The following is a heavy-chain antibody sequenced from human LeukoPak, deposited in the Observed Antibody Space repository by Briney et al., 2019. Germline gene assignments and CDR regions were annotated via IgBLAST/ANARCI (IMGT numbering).Heavy chain of an antibody. D-gene: IGHD3-3*01. Sequence: ASVKVSCKASGYTFTSYGISWVRQAPGQGLEWMGWISAYNGNTNYAQKLQGRVTMTPDTSTSTAYMELRSLRSDDTAVYYCARDGFTIFGVVIIRDYYYYMDVWGKGTTVTVSS. V-gene: IGHV1-18*01. CDR3: ARDGFTIFGVVIIRDYYYYMDV. J-gene: IGHJ6*03. CDR1: GYTFTSYG. CDR2: ISAYNGNT.